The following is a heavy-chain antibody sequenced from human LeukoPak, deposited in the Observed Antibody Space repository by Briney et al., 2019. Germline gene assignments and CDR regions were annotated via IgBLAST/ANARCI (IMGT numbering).Heavy chain of an antibody. J-gene: IGHJ4*02. CDR2: IYYSGST. Sequence: PSETLSLTCTVSGGSISSGGYYWSWIRQPPGKGLEWIGYIYYSGSTYYNPSLKSRVTISVDRSKNQFSLKLTSVTAADTAVYYCARGLGYDSSRGYWGQGTLVTVSS. CDR3: ARGLGYDSSRGY. D-gene: IGHD3-22*01. V-gene: IGHV4-30-2*01. CDR1: GGSISSGGYY.